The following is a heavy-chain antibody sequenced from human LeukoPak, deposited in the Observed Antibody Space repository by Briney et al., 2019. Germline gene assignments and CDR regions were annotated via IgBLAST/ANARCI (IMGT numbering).Heavy chain of an antibody. CDR1: GLPFSAYK. V-gene: IGHV3-74*01. CDR2: ISTDGYTT. J-gene: IGHJ4*02. D-gene: IGHD2-15*01. CDR3: VVGGSPGY. Sequence: GGSLRLSCAASGLPFSAYKMHWVRHAPRKGLVWVSRISTDGYTTDYADFVQGRFTASRDNTKNTWSLEMNSLRAEDTAVYYCVVGGSPGYWGQGTLVTVSS.